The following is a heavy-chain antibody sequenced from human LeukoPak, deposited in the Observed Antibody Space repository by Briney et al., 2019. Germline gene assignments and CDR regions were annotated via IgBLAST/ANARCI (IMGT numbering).Heavy chain of an antibody. CDR1: GFTFSSYS. J-gene: IGHJ4*02. CDR2: ISSSSSYI. Sequence: GGSLRLSCAASGFTFSSYSMNWVRQAPGKGLEWVSSISSSSSYIYYADSVKGRFTIPRDNAKNSLYLQMNSLRAEDTAVYYCARGYSSRWSIFDYWGQGTLVTVSS. D-gene: IGHD6-13*01. CDR3: ARGYSSRWSIFDY. V-gene: IGHV3-21*01.